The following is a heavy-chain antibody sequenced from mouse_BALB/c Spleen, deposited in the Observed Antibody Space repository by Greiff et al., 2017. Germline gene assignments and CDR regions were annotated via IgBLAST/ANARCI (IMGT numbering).Heavy chain of an antibody. J-gene: IGHJ2*01. D-gene: IGHD1-1*01. CDR3: AIHYGSSYVYY. CDR1: GYTFTNYW. Sequence: QVQLQQSGAELVRPGTSVKISCKASGYTFTNYWLGWVKQRPGHGLEWIGDIYPGGGYTNYNEKFKGKATLTADTSSSTAYMQLSSLTSEDSAVYFCAIHYGSSYVYYWGQGTTLAVSS. V-gene: IGHV1-63*02. CDR2: IYPGGGYT.